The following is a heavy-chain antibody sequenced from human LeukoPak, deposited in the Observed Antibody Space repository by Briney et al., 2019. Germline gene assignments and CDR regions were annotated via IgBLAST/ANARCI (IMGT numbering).Heavy chain of an antibody. CDR2: MSPNSGNT. V-gene: IGHV1-8*01. CDR3: ARDYDYVWGSLAY. J-gene: IGHJ4*02. CDR1: GYTFTSYD. Sequence: ASVKVSCKASGYTFTSYDINWVRQATGQGLEWMGWMSPNSGNTGYAQKLQGRVTMTTDTSTSTAYMELRSLRSDDTAVYYCARDYDYVWGSLAYWGQGTLVTVSS. D-gene: IGHD3-16*01.